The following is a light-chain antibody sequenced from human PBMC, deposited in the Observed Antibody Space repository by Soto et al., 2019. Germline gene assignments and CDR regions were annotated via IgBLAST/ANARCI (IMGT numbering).Light chain of an antibody. CDR1: SSDVGGYNY. CDR3: SSYTSSSTVV. J-gene: IGLJ2*01. CDR2: DVS. V-gene: IGLV2-14*01. Sequence: QSVLTQPASVSGSPGQSITISCTGTSSDVGGYNYVSWYQQHPGKAPKLMIYDVSNRPSGVSNRFSGSKSGNTASLTISGLQAEDEDDYYCSSYTSSSTVVFGGWTKLTVL.